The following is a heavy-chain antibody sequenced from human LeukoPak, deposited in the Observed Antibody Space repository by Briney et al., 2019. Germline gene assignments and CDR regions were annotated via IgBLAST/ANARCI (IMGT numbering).Heavy chain of an antibody. CDR2: IRYDGSKK. J-gene: IGHJ5*02. CDR1: GFSFSSYG. CDR3: AKDTGLEWLSSYVNWFGP. D-gene: IGHD3-3*01. V-gene: IGHV3-30*02. Sequence: PGGSLRLSCAASGFSFSSYGMHWVRQAPGKGLEWVAFIRYDGSKKYYADSVKGRFTISRDNSKNTLYVQINSLRAEDTAVYYCAKDTGLEWLSSYVNWFGPWGQGTLVTVSS.